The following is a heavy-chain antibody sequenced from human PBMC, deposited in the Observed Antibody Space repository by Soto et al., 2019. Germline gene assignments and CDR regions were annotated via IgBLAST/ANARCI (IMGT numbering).Heavy chain of an antibody. V-gene: IGHV4-59*01. CDR1: RGSINSYL. CDR3: ARDLAAVPRAFDY. Sequence: PSETLSLTYTVSRGSINSYLYIWVRQPPGKGLEWIGSVYYTGTTDYNPSLKSRVTISVDTSKTQFSLNLRSVSAADTAAYFCARDLAAVPRAFDYWGRGPLVRVSS. CDR2: VYYTGTT. D-gene: IGHD6-13*01. J-gene: IGHJ4*02.